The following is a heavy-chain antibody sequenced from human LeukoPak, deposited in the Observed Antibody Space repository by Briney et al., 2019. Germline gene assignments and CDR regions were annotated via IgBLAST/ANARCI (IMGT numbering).Heavy chain of an antibody. J-gene: IGHJ4*02. Sequence: GGSLRLSCAASGFTFDDYGMSWVRQAPGKGLEWVSGINWSGGSTGYADSVKGRFTISRDNAKNSLYLQMNSLRAEDTALYHCARDEGWRYYYGSGSYPNWGQGTLVTVSS. CDR1: GFTFDDYG. V-gene: IGHV3-20*01. CDR2: INWSGGST. D-gene: IGHD3-10*01. CDR3: ARDEGWRYYYGSGSYPN.